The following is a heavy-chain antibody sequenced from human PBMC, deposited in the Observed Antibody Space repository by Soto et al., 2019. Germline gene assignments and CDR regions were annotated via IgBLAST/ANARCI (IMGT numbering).Heavy chain of an antibody. CDR2: ISGSAGST. J-gene: IGHJ4*02. CDR3: AKEEGSTWYPTDY. CDR1: GFTFSDYA. D-gene: IGHD6-13*01. Sequence: PGGSLRLSCAASGFTFSDYAMSWVRQAPGKGLEWVSVISGSAGSTFYGDSVKGRFTISRDNSRNMVYLQMNSLRVEDTAVYYCAKEEGSTWYPTDYWGQGTLVTVSS. V-gene: IGHV3-23*01.